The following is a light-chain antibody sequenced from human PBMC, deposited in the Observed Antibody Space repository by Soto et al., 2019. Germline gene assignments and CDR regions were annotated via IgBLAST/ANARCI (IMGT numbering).Light chain of an antibody. CDR1: QSVSNNY. CDR2: GAS. Sequence: EIVLTQSPGTLSLSPGEGATLSCRSSQSVSNNYLAWYQQKPGQAPRLLIHGASNRATGIPDRFSGSGSGPDFTLTISSLEPEDSAVYYCQHRSKWPLTFGGGTKVDIK. CDR3: QHRSKWPLT. J-gene: IGKJ4*01. V-gene: IGKV3D-20*02.